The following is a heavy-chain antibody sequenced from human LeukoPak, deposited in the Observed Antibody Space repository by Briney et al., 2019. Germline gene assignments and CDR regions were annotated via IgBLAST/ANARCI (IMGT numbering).Heavy chain of an antibody. CDR1: GYTFTSYY. J-gene: IGHJ4*02. CDR3: ASAMGEENFDY. CDR2: INPSGGST. V-gene: IGHV1-46*01. D-gene: IGHD3-16*01. Sequence: ASVKVSCKASGYTFTSYYMHWVRQAPGQGLEWTGIINPSGGSTSYAQKFQGRVTMTRDTSTSTVYMELSSLRSEDTAVYYCASAMGEENFDYWGQGTLVTVSS.